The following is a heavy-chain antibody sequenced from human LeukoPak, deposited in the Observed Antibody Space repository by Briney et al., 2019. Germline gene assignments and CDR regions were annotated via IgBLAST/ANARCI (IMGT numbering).Heavy chain of an antibody. J-gene: IGHJ4*02. CDR2: ISSSSSYI. V-gene: IGHV3-21*01. CDR1: GFTLSGYT. Sequence: GGSLRLSCIVSGFTLSGYTMTWVRQAPGKGLEWVSSISSSSSYIYYGDSVKGRLTISRDNAKNSLYLQMNSLRVEDTAVYYCARGGDGYNSPFDYWGQGTPVTVSS. CDR3: ARGGDGYNSPFDY. D-gene: IGHD5-24*01.